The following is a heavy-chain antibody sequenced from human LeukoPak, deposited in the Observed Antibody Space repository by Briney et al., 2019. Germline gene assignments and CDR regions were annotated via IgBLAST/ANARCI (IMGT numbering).Heavy chain of an antibody. J-gene: IGHJ4*02. V-gene: IGHV3-48*01. Sequence: PGGSLRLSCAASGFTFSSHSMNWVRQAPGKGLEWVSYISSSSSTIYYADSVKGRFTISRDNAKNSLYLQMNSLRAEDTAVYYCARFSGSNLFAYWGQGTLVTVSS. D-gene: IGHD1-26*01. CDR2: ISSSSSTI. CDR1: GFTFSSHS. CDR3: ARFSGSNLFAY.